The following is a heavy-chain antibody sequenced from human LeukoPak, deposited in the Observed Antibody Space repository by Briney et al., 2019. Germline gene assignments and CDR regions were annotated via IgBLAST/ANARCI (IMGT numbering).Heavy chain of an antibody. CDR3: ASLIASRADDY. J-gene: IGHJ4*02. CDR2: INPDGSST. V-gene: IGHV3-74*01. Sequence: PGGSLRLSCVASGFTFSSYWMHWVRQAPGKGLVWVSRINPDGSSTSYADSVKGRFTSSRDNAKNTLYLQMNSLRPEDTAVYYCASLIASRADDYWSQGTLVTVSS. D-gene: IGHD2/OR15-2a*01. CDR1: GFTFSSYW.